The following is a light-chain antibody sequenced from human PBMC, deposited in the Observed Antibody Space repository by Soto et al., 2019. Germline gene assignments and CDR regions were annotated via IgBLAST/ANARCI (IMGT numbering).Light chain of an antibody. J-gene: IGKJ2*01. Sequence: EIVLTQSPGTLSLSPGERATLSCRASEFLSRSYLVWYQQQPGQAPRLLIYAASRRATVIPDRFSGSGSATEYTLTINTLEPEYFAVYYCQQQGTFGQGTKLEIK. V-gene: IGKV3-20*01. CDR2: AAS. CDR3: QQQGT. CDR1: EFLSRSY.